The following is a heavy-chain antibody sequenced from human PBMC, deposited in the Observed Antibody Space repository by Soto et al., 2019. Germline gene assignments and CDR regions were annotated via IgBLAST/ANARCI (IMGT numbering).Heavy chain of an antibody. CDR3: ARELYSCGAECPYYMDY. CDR1: GYTFSGFY. J-gene: IGHJ4*02. D-gene: IGHD2-21*01. V-gene: IGHV1-2*02. CDR2: INPNSGGT. Sequence: GASVKVSCKASGYTFSGFYMHWVRQAPGQGLEWMGWINPNSGGTKSAEKFQGRVTMTRDTSISTAYMELSRLTSDDTAVYYCARELYSCGAECPYYMDYWGQGTPVTVSS.